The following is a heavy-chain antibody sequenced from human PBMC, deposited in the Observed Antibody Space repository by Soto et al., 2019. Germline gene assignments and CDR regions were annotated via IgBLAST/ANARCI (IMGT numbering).Heavy chain of an antibody. Sequence: GGSLRLSCAASGFTFDDYGMSWVRQAPGKGLEWVSGINWNGGSTGYADSVKGRFTISRDNAKNSLYLQMNSLRAEDTALYHCARSYCSSTSCYGAFDIWGQGTMVTVSS. CDR3: ARSYCSSTSCYGAFDI. J-gene: IGHJ3*02. D-gene: IGHD2-2*01. V-gene: IGHV3-20*01. CDR2: INWNGGST. CDR1: GFTFDDYG.